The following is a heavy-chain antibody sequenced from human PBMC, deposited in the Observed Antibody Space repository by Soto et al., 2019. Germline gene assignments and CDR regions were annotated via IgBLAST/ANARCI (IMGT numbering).Heavy chain of an antibody. D-gene: IGHD2-15*01. CDR2: ISHSGNT. CDR1: GDSISSGAYF. CDR3: ARVHCNDASCTFPAWFDP. J-gene: IGHJ5*02. V-gene: IGHV4-31*01. Sequence: SETLSLTCSVSGDSISSGAYFWSWIRHLPGKGLEWLGSISHSGNTFLRPSLRNELSMSMDTSQNRFSLKLTSVTVADTAVYYCARVHCNDASCTFPAWFDPWGRGTQVTVSS.